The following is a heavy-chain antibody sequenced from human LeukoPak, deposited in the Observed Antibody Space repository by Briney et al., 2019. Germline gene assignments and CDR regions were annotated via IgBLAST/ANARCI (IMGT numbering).Heavy chain of an antibody. D-gene: IGHD3-9*01. CDR2: ISSNGGST. CDR1: GFTFSSYA. J-gene: IGHJ3*02. Sequence: GGSLRLSCAASGFTFSSYAMHWVRQAPGKGLEYVSAISSNGGSTYYANSVKGRFTISGDDSKTIAYLQMNSLKTEDTAVYYCTRGSYYDILTGYDDAFDIWGQGTMVTVSS. V-gene: IGHV3-64*01. CDR3: TRGSYYDILTGYDDAFDI.